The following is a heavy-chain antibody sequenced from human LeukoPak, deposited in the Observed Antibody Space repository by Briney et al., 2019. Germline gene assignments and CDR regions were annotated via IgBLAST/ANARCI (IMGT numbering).Heavy chain of an antibody. V-gene: IGHV4-38-2*02. CDR2: TYHSGST. CDR3: ARDVLWGAERNWFDP. D-gene: IGHD1-1*01. Sequence: SETPSLTCSVSGYSINSGYHWGWIRQPPGQGLEWIGTTYHSGSTYYNPSLNSRVTISVYRPKNQFSLKVSSVTAADTAVYYCARDVLWGAERNWFDPWGQGTLVTVSS. CDR1: GYSINSGYH. J-gene: IGHJ5*02.